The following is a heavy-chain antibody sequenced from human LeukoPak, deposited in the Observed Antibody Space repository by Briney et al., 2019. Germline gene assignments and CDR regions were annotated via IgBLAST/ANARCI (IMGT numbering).Heavy chain of an antibody. V-gene: IGHV1-69*05. J-gene: IGHJ4*02. CDR2: IIPIFGTA. CDR1: GGTFSSYA. CDR3: ARDRISSSWPHLDY. D-gene: IGHD6-13*01. Sequence: SAKVSCKASGGTFSSYAISWVRQAPGQGLEWMGRIIPIFGTANYAQKFQGRVTITTDESTSTAYMELSSLRSEDTAVYYCARDRISSSWPHLDYWGQGTLVTVSS.